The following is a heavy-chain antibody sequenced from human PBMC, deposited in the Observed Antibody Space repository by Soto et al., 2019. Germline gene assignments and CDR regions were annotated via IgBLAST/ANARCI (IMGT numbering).Heavy chain of an antibody. CDR3: AKDVKKSNLYYYGSGSYYNFDYYYGMDV. Sequence: HPGGSLRLSCAASGFTFSSYAMSWVRQAPGKGLEWVSAISGSGGSTYYADSVKGRFTISRDNSKNTLYLQMNSLRAEDTAVYYCAKDVKKSNLYYYGSGSYYNFDYYYGMDVWGQGTTVTVSS. V-gene: IGHV3-23*01. CDR1: GFTFSSYA. J-gene: IGHJ6*02. CDR2: ISGSGGST. D-gene: IGHD3-10*01.